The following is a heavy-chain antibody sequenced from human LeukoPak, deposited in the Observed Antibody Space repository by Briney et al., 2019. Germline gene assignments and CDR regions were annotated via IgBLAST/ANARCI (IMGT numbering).Heavy chain of an antibody. D-gene: IGHD3-9*01. J-gene: IGHJ3*02. V-gene: IGHV1-69*01. CDR2: IIPIFGTA. CDR3: ASQGPHYDILTGYYTPDAFDI. Sequence: SVKVSCKASGGTFRSYAISWVRQAAGQGLEWMGGIIPIFGTANYAQKFQGRVTITADESTSTAYMELSSLRSEDTAVYYCASQGPHYDILTGYYTPDAFDIWGQGTMVTVSS. CDR1: GGTFRSYA.